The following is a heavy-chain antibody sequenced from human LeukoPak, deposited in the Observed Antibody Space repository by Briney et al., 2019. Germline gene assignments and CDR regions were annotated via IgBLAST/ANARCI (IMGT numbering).Heavy chain of an antibody. D-gene: IGHD4-17*01. Sequence: GGSLRLSCAASGFTFSTYSMNWVRQAPGKGLDWVSCISSSSNYIYYADSVKGRFTISRDNAKNSLYLQMNSLRAEDTAVYYCARASGDYLVDYWGQGTLVTVSS. CDR1: GFTFSTYS. J-gene: IGHJ4*02. CDR3: ARASGDYLVDY. CDR2: ISSSSNYI. V-gene: IGHV3-21*01.